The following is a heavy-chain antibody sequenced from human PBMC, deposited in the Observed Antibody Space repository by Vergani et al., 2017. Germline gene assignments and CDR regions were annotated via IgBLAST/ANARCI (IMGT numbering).Heavy chain of an antibody. J-gene: IGHJ6*03. Sequence: QVQLQQWGGGLLKPSETLSLTCVVNGGSFTSYHWTWIRQSPGEGLEWVGDIDHTGRPDYNPSLKSRLTMSVDKSRNQFSLTLNSVTATDTAIYFCAGVNTETNCHLYYYYYMDVWGQGTAVTVS. CDR2: IDHTGRP. CDR3: AGVNTETNCHLYYYYYMDV. D-gene: IGHD4-11*01. V-gene: IGHV4-34*01. CDR1: GGSFTSYH.